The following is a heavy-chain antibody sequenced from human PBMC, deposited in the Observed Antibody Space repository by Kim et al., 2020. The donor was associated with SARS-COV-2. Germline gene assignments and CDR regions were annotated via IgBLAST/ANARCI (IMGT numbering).Heavy chain of an antibody. D-gene: IGHD6-19*01. CDR3: ARNLIAVAALIFDY. CDR2: IYHSGST. J-gene: IGHJ4*02. CDR1: GGSISSGGYS. V-gene: IGHV4-30-2*01. Sequence: SETLSLTCAVSGGSISSGGYSWSWIRQPPGKGLEWIGYIYHSGSTYYNPSLKSRVTISVDRSKNQFSLKLSSVTAADTAVYYCARNLIAVAALIFDYWGQGTLVTVSS.